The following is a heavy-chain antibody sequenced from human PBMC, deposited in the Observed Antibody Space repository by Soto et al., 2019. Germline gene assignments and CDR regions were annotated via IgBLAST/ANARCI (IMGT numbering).Heavy chain of an antibody. V-gene: IGHV4-59*12. J-gene: IGHJ6*02. CDR3: AREIRDSSGYYTGYYYYGMDV. Sequence: KPSETLSLTCTVSGGSISSYYWSWVRQPPGKGLEWIGYIYYSGSTNYNPSLKSRVTISVDTSKNQFSLKLSSVTAADTAVYYCAREIRDSSGYYTGYYYYGMDVWGQGTTVTVSS. CDR2: IYYSGST. CDR1: GGSISSYY. D-gene: IGHD3-22*01.